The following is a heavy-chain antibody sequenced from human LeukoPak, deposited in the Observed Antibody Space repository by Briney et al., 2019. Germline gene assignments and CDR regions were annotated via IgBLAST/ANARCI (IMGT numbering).Heavy chain of an antibody. D-gene: IGHD1-26*01. J-gene: IGHJ4*02. Sequence: GGSLRLSCAASGFTFSSYAMSWVRQAPGKGLEWVSAISGSGGSTYYADSVKGRFTISRDNSKNTLYLQMNSLRAEDTAVYYCAKGKITGATTPGAFDYWGQGTLVTVSS. CDR3: AKGKITGATTPGAFDY. V-gene: IGHV3-23*01. CDR1: GFTFSSYA. CDR2: ISGSGGST.